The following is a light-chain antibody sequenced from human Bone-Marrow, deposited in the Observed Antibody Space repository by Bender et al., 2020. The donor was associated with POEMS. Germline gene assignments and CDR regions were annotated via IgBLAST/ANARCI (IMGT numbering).Light chain of an antibody. Sequence: QSALTQPASVSGSPGQSITISCTGTTSDVGGYNYVSWYQQHPGKVPKLIIYDVFRRPSGVSNRFSGSKSGNTASLTISGLQAEDEADYFCCSYGSPTTYVFGTGTRVTVL. CDR3: CSYGSPTTYV. CDR2: DVF. J-gene: IGLJ1*01. V-gene: IGLV2-14*03. CDR1: TSDVGGYNY.